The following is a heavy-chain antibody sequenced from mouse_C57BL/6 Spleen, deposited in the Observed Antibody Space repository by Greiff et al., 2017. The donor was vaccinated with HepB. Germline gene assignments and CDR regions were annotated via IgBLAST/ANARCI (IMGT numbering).Heavy chain of an antibody. V-gene: IGHV1-15*01. Sequence: VKLQESGAELVRPGASVTLSCKASGYTFTDYEMHWVKQTPVHGLEWIGAIDPETGGTAYNQKFKGKAILTADKSSSTAYMELRSLTSEDSAVYYCTRYDYYGSSSYWYFDVWGTGTTVTVSS. CDR3: TRYDYYGSSSYWYFDV. D-gene: IGHD1-1*01. J-gene: IGHJ1*03. CDR2: IDPETGGT. CDR1: GYTFTDYE.